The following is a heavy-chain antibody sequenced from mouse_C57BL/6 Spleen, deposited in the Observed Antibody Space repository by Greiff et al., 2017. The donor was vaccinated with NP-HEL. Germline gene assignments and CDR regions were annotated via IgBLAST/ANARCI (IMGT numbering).Heavy chain of an antibody. J-gene: IGHJ3*01. CDR2: INPSNGST. D-gene: IGHD1-1*01. V-gene: IGHV1-53*01. Sequence: QVQLQQPGTELVKPGASVKLSCKASGYTFTSYWMHWVKQRPGQGLEWIGNINPSNGSTNDNEKFKGKATFTADTSSTTAYMQLSSLTTEDSAIYYCARWYYGSSYGAWFAYWGQGTLVTVSA. CDR3: ARWYYGSSYGAWFAY. CDR1: GYTFTSYW.